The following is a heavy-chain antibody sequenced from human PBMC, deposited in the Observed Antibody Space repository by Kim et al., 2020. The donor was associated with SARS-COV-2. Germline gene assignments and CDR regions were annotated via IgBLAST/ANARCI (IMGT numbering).Heavy chain of an antibody. V-gene: IGHV3-23*01. J-gene: IGHJ1*01. CDR3: AKVGYYYDSSGYSPSEYFQH. Sequence: RFTISRDNSKNTLYLKMNSLRAEDTAVYYCAKVGYYYDSSGYSPSEYFQHWGQGTLVTVSS. D-gene: IGHD3-22*01.